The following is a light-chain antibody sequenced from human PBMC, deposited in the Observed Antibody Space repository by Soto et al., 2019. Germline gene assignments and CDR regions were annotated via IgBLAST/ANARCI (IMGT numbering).Light chain of an antibody. V-gene: IGKV1-13*02. CDR3: QQYNTFWT. J-gene: IGKJ1*01. Sequence: IQMTQSPSSLSASVGDRVTITCRASQGISNYLAWYQQKPGKAPKLLIYDASSLESGVPSRVSGSGSGTEFTLTISSLQPDDFATYYCQQYNTFWTFGPGTKVDIK. CDR1: QGISNY. CDR2: DAS.